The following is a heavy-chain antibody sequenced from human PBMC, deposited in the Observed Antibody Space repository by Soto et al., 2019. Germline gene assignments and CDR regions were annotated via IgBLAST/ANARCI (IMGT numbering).Heavy chain of an antibody. J-gene: IGHJ6*03. CDR1: GFTVSSNY. D-gene: IGHD3-16*02. CDR3: ARGWRGPGDYDYIWGSYPYYYYMDV. V-gene: IGHV3-66*01. Sequence: PGGSLRLSCAASGFTVSSNYMSWVRQAPGKGLEWVSVIYSGGSTYYADSVKGRFTISRDNSKNTLYLQMNSLRAEDTAVYYCARGWRGPGDYDYIWGSYPYYYYMDVWGKGTTVTSP. CDR2: IYSGGST.